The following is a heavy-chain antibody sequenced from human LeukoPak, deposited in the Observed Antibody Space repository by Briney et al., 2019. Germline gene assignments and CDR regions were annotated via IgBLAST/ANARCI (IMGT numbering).Heavy chain of an antibody. Sequence: GGSLRLSCVASGFTFSSYTLSWVRQGPGKGLEWVSSISSSSSHIYYADSVKGRFTISRDNARNSVYLQTNSLRAEDTAVYSCARADDHCWSAYYRDYGMDVWGQGTAVTVS. CDR1: GFTFSSYT. CDR3: ARADDHCWSAYYRDYGMDV. D-gene: IGHD3-3*02. J-gene: IGHJ6*02. CDR2: ISSSSSHI. V-gene: IGHV3-21*01.